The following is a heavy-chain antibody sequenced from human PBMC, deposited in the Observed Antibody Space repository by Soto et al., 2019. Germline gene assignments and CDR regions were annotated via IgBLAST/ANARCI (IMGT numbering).Heavy chain of an antibody. CDR3: ARIYCAGGNCYRRGGFYYGMDV. Sequence: QITLKESGPTLVQPTQTLTLTCSCSGFSLTTGGMGVGWIRQPPGKALEWLALIYWDDDKGYSPSLKSRLTISTDVSKNQGVLEMTNMDPVDTATYYCARIYCAGGNCYRRGGFYYGMDVWGQGTTVTVSS. V-gene: IGHV2-5*02. CDR1: GFSLTTGGMG. D-gene: IGHD2-8*02. J-gene: IGHJ6*02. CDR2: IYWDDDK.